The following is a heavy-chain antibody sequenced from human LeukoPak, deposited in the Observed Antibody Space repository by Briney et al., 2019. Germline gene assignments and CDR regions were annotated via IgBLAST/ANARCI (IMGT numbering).Heavy chain of an antibody. CDR3: ARGLYSSSWYGRNNWFDP. D-gene: IGHD6-13*01. V-gene: IGHV4-59*08. Sequence: SETLSLTCTVSGDSISTYYWSWIRQPPGEGLEWIGYIDSSESSYYNPSLKSRVTILVDTSKNQFSLKLSSVTAADTAVYYCARGLYSSSWYGRNNWFDPWGQGTLVTVSS. J-gene: IGHJ5*02. CDR2: IDSSESS. CDR1: GDSISTYY.